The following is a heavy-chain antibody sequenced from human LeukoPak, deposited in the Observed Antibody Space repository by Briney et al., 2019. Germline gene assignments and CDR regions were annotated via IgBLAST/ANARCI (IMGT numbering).Heavy chain of an antibody. Sequence: WGSLRLSCAASGFTFSSYAMHWVGQAPGKGLEWVAVISYDGSNKYYADSVKGRFTVSRDNSKNTLYLQINSLRDEDTAVYYCAKDDAWLQYNDWGQGTLVTVSS. CDR2: ISYDGSNK. J-gene: IGHJ4*02. D-gene: IGHD5-24*01. CDR3: AKDDAWLQYND. V-gene: IGHV3-30*04. CDR1: GFTFSSYA.